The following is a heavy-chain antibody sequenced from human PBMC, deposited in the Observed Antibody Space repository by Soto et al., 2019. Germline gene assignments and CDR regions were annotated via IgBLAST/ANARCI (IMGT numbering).Heavy chain of an antibody. CDR2: IIPIFGTA. CDR1: GGTFSSYA. V-gene: IGHV1-69*01. CDR3: ARERGSYYYDSSGYYRPFDP. Sequence: QVQLVQSGAEVKKPGSSVKVSCKASGGTFSSYAISWVRQAPGQGLEWMGGIIPIFGTANYAQKFQGRVTITADESTSTAYMELSSLRPEDTAVYYCARERGSYYYDSSGYYRPFDPWGQGTLVTVSS. J-gene: IGHJ5*02. D-gene: IGHD3-22*01.